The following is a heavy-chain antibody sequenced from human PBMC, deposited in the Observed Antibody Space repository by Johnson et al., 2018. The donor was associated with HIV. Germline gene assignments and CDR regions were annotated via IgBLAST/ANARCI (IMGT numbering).Heavy chain of an antibody. CDR3: ARDWAAVGRVGGSGSCHAFDF. CDR1: GFTSDDYG. J-gene: IGHJ3*01. D-gene: IGHD6-13*01. Sequence: VQLVESGGGVVRPGGSLRLSCAASGFTSDDYGMSWVRQAPGKGLEWVSGINWNGGSTGYADSVKGRFTISRDNAKNSLYLQMNSLRAEDTALYYCARDWAAVGRVGGSGSCHAFDFWGQGTMVTVSS. CDR2: INWNGGST. V-gene: IGHV3-20*04.